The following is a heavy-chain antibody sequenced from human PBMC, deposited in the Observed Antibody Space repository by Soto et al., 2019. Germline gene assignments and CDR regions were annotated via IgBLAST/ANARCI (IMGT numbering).Heavy chain of an antibody. CDR3: ARETGSGWQKQDAFDI. V-gene: IGHV3-20*01. CDR1: GFTFDDYG. Sequence: GGSLRLSCAASGFTFDDYGMSWVRQAPGKGLEWVSGINWNGGSTGYADSVKGRFTISRDNAKNSLYLQMNSLRAEDTALYHCARETGSGWQKQDAFDIWGQGTMVTVSS. J-gene: IGHJ3*02. CDR2: INWNGGST. D-gene: IGHD6-19*01.